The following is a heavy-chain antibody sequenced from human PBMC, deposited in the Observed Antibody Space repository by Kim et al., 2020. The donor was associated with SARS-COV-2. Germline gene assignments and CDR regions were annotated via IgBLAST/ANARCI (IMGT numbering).Heavy chain of an antibody. D-gene: IGHD1-26*01. CDR3: ARDQVGASKNWFDP. V-gene: IGHV7-4-1*02. CDR1: GYTFTSYA. CDR2: INTNTGNP. J-gene: IGHJ5*02. Sequence: ASVKVSCKASGYTFTSYAMNWVRQAPGQGLEWMGWINTNTGNPTYAQGFTGRFVFSLDTSVSTAYLQISSLKSEDTAIYYCARDQVGASKNWFDPWGQGTLVTVSS.